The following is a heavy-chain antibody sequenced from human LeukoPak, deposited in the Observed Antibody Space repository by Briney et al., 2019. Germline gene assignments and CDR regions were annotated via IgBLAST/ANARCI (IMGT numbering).Heavy chain of an antibody. CDR1: GYTFTSYG. D-gene: IGHD1-14*01. V-gene: IGHV1-18*01. Sequence: GESLKISCKGSGYTFTSYGISWVRQAPGQGLEWMGWISAYNGNTNYAQKLQGRVTMTTDTSTTTAYMELSSLRSEDTAVYYCATTEEPYGTFDYWGQGTPVSVSS. CDR2: ISAYNGNT. CDR3: ATTEEPYGTFDY. J-gene: IGHJ4*02.